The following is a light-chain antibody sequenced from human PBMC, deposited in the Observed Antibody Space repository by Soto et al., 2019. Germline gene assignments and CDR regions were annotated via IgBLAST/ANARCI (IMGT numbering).Light chain of an antibody. Sequence: DIQMAQSPSSVSASVGDRVTITCRASQGISSWLAWYQQKPGRAPKLLIYAASSLQGGAPSRFTGSGSGTDFTLTITGLQPDDVATYYCQQANSFPLSFGGGTKVDI. CDR3: QQANSFPLS. V-gene: IGKV1-12*01. CDR2: AAS. CDR1: QGISSW. J-gene: IGKJ4*01.